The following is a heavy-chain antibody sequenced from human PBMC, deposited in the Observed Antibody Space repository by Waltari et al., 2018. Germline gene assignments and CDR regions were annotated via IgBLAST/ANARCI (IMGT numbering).Heavy chain of an antibody. Sequence: EVQLVESGGGLVQPGGSLRLSCAASGFTFSSYSMNWVRQAPGKGLELVSYIRSSSSTIYYADSVKGRFTISRDNAKNSLYLQMTSLRAEDTAVYYCAREIGIGAFDIWGQGTMVTVSS. V-gene: IGHV3-48*04. D-gene: IGHD1-26*01. CDR1: GFTFSSYS. J-gene: IGHJ3*02. CDR2: IRSSSSTI. CDR3: AREIGIGAFDI.